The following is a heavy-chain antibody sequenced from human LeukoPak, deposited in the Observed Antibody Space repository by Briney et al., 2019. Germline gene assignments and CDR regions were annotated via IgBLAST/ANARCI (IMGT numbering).Heavy chain of an antibody. J-gene: IGHJ6*03. V-gene: IGHV4-34*01. CDR1: GGSFSGYY. D-gene: IGHD3-10*01. CDR2: INHSGST. CDR3: ARASRDGSGSKRYYYYYMDV. Sequence: SETLSLTCAVFGGSFSGYYWSWIRQPPGKGLEWIGEINHSGSTNYNPSLKSRVTISVDTSKNQFSLKLSSVTAADTAVYCCARASRDGSGSKRYYYYYMDVWGKGTTVTVSS.